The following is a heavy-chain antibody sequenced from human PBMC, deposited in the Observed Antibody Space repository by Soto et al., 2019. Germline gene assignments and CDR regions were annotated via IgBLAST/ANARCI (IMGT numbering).Heavy chain of an antibody. Sequence: SETLSLTCTVSGGSISSGDYYWSWIRQPPGKGLEWIGYIYYSGSTYYNPSLKSRVTISVDTSKNQFSLKLSSVTAADTAVYYCARDFVRPGFYYYYYGMDVWGQGTTVTVSS. CDR1: GGSISSGDYY. J-gene: IGHJ6*02. D-gene: IGHD6-6*01. CDR3: ARDFVRPGFYYYYYGMDV. V-gene: IGHV4-30-4*01. CDR2: IYYSGST.